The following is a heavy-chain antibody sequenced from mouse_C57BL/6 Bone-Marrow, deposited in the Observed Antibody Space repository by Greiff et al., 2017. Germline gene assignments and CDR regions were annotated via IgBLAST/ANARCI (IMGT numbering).Heavy chain of an antibody. CDR3: AREIPYYYGSSYGYFDV. J-gene: IGHJ1*03. D-gene: IGHD1-1*01. V-gene: IGHV3-1*01. CDR1: GYSITSGYD. Sequence: EVKLVESGPGMVKPSQSLSLTCTVTGYSITSGYDWHWIRHFPGNKLEWMGYISYSGSTNYNPSLKSRISITHDTSKNHFFLKLNSVTTEDTATYYCAREIPYYYGSSYGYFDVWGTGTTVTVSS. CDR2: ISYSGST.